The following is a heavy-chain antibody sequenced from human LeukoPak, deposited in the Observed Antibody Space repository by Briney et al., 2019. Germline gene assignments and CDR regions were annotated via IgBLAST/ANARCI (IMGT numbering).Heavy chain of an antibody. CDR1: GGTFSSYA. V-gene: IGHV1-69*13. D-gene: IGHD6-13*01. Sequence: SVTVSCTASGGTFSSYAISWVRQAPGQGLEWMGGIIPIFGTANYAQKFQGRVTITADESTSTAYMELSSLRSEDTAVYYCARTLYSGSWYGFDYWGQGTLVTVSS. CDR3: ARTLYSGSWYGFDY. J-gene: IGHJ4*02. CDR2: IIPIFGTA.